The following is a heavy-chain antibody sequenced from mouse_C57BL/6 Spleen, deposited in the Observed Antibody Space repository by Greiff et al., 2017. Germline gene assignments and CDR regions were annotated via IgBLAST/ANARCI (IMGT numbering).Heavy chain of an antibody. CDR2: ISSGGDYI. Sequence: EVKLMESGEGLVKPGGSLKLSCAASGFTFSSYAMSWVRQTPEKRLEWVAYISSGGDYIYYADTVKGRFTISRDNARNTLYLQMSSLKSEDTAMYYCTRGRYGNYVYFDYWGQGTTLTVSS. V-gene: IGHV5-9-1*02. J-gene: IGHJ2*01. D-gene: IGHD2-1*01. CDR3: TRGRYGNYVYFDY. CDR1: GFTFSSYA.